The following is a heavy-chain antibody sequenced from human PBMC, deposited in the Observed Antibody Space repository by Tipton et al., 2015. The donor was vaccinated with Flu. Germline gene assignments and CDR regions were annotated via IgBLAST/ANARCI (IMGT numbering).Heavy chain of an antibody. CDR3: ARDGSGVGYYDFWSGYPSRWFDP. D-gene: IGHD3-3*01. V-gene: IGHV4-31*03. CDR1: GGSISSGGYY. J-gene: IGHJ5*02. CDR2: IYYSGST. Sequence: TLSLTCTVSGGSISSGGYYWSWIRQHPGKGLEWIGYIYYSGSTYYNPSLKSRVTISVDTSKNQFSLKLSSVTAADTAVYYCARDGSGVGYYDFWSGYPSRWFDPWGQGTLVTVSS.